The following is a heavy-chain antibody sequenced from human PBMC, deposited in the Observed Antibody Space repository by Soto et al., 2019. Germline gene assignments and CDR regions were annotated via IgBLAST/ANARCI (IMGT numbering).Heavy chain of an antibody. D-gene: IGHD3-16*01. CDR3: ARDLHDYVSFRFDP. Sequence: AGGSQRLSCTTSGFTFSSYARSWVRQAPGKGLEWVSSISRSSSHMYYADSVKGRFTISRDNAKNSLYLQMNSLRAEDTAVYYCARDLHDYVSFRFDPWGQGTLVTVSS. V-gene: IGHV3-21*01. CDR1: GFTFSSYA. J-gene: IGHJ5*02. CDR2: ISRSSSHM.